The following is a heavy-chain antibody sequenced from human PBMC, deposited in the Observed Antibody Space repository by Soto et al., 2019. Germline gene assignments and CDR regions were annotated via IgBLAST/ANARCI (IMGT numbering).Heavy chain of an antibody. J-gene: IGHJ4*02. CDR2: ISSSGGST. Sequence: GGSLSISCVAYGFRFIDYGMTWVRQAPGKGLEWVSSISSSGGSTYYADSVKGRVTISSDSSKNTLYLQVNSLSPEDTAVYYCAKNRGPYYRMLEHWGQGALVTVSS. CDR3: AKNRGPYYRMLEH. CDR1: GFRFIDYG. D-gene: IGHD1-26*01. V-gene: IGHV3-23*01.